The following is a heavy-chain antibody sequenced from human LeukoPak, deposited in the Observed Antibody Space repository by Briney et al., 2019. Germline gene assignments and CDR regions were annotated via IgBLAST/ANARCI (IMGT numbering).Heavy chain of an antibody. CDR2: ISYDGSNK. CDR1: GFTFSSYA. V-gene: IGHV3-30*04. D-gene: IGHD2-8*01. J-gene: IGHJ4*02. Sequence: PGGSLRLSCAASGFTFSSYAMHWVRQAPGKGLEWVAVISYDGSNKYYADSVKGRFTISRDNSKNTLYLQMNSLRAEDTAVYYCARVKVYSPGPYWGQGTLVPVSS. CDR3: ARVKVYSPGPY.